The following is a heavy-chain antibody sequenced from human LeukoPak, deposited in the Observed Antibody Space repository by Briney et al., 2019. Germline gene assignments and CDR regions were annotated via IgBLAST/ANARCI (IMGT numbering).Heavy chain of an antibody. CDR1: GGSISSYY. J-gene: IGHJ4*02. Sequence: TPSETLSLTCTVSGGSISSYYWSWIRQPPGKGLEWIGYIYYSGSTNYNPSLKSRVTISVDTSKNQFSLKLSSVTAADTAVYYCARRGAGVDYWGQGTLVTVSS. D-gene: IGHD1-26*01. V-gene: IGHV4-59*08. CDR3: ARRGAGVDY. CDR2: IYYSGST.